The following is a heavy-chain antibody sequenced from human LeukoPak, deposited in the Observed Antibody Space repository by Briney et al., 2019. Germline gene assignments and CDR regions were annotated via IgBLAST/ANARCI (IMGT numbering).Heavy chain of an antibody. CDR3: ATAGNYRFDY. V-gene: IGHV3-74*01. J-gene: IGHJ4*02. CDR2: INGDGSTT. Sequence: GGSLRLSCTVSGFTFSDSWNHWVRQATGKGLVWVSRINGDGSTTNYADSVKGRFTTSRDNAHDTLYLQMNTLRAEDTAVYYCATAGNYRFDYWGQGTLVTVSS. D-gene: IGHD3-10*01. CDR1: GFTFSDSW.